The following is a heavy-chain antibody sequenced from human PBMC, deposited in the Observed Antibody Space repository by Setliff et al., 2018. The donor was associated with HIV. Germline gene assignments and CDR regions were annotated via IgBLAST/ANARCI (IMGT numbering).Heavy chain of an antibody. D-gene: IGHD3-10*01. CDR2: INYNSGGT. J-gene: IGHJ4*02. CDR1: NYTFTSFG. Sequence: ASVKVSCKASNYTFTSFGISWVRQAPGQGLEWMGWINYNSGGTNYAQTFQGRVTMTRNTSISTAYIEVRSLRSEDTAVYYCARGRPLYASGRRDDLAWINWGQGTLVTVSS. CDR3: ARGRPLYASGRRDDLAWIN. V-gene: IGHV1-8*01.